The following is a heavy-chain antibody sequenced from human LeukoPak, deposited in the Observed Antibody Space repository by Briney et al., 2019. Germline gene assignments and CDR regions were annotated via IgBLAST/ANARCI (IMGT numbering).Heavy chain of an antibody. CDR3: ARTPPCGGDCYGWFDP. J-gene: IGHJ5*02. CDR1: GGTFSSYA. Sequence: ASVKVSCKASGGTFSSYAISWVRQAPGQGLEWLGRIIPILGIANYAQKFQGRVTITADKSTSTAYMELSSLRSEDTAVYYCARTPPCGGDCYGWFDPWGQGTLFTVSS. V-gene: IGHV1-69*04. CDR2: IIPILGIA. D-gene: IGHD2-21*02.